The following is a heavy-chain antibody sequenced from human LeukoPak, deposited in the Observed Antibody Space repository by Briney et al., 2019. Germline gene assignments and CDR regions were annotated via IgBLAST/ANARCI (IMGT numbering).Heavy chain of an antibody. CDR2: ISSSGSTI. D-gene: IGHD5-18*01. CDR3: ARAGWIQLWLPDY. Sequence: GGSLRLSCAASGFTFSDYYMSWIRQAPGKGLEWVSYISSSGSTIYYADSVKGRSTISRDNAKNSLYLQMNSLRAEDTAVYYCARAGWIQLWLPDYWGQGTLVTVSS. V-gene: IGHV3-11*04. CDR1: GFTFSDYY. J-gene: IGHJ4*02.